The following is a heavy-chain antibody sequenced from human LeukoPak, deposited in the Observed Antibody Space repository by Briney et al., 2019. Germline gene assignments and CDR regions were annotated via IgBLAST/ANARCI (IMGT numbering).Heavy chain of an antibody. J-gene: IGHJ4*02. D-gene: IGHD3-10*01. CDR2: IAWNSGNT. CDR3: AKDMNSYGSGSSYNPWGPFDS. CDR1: GFTFDNYA. V-gene: IGHV3-9*01. Sequence: GRSLRLSCAASGFTFDNYAMHWVRHAPGKGLEWVSGIAWNSGNTGFADSVKGRFTISRDNAENSLSLQMNSLTPEDTAFYFCAKDMNSYGSGSSYNPWGPFDSWGQGTLSPSPQ.